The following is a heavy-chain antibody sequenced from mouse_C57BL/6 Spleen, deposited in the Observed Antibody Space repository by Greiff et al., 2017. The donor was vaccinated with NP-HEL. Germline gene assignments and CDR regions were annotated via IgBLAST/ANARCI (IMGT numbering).Heavy chain of an antibody. CDR2: INPSTGGT. Sequence: EVQVVESGPELVKPGASVKISCKASGYSFTGYYMNWVKQSPEKSLEWIGEINPSTGGTTYNQKFKAKATLTVDKSSSTAYMQLKSLTSEDSAVYYCARWEGLLQYFDYWGQGTTLTVSS. J-gene: IGHJ2*01. CDR1: GYSFTGYY. V-gene: IGHV1-42*01. CDR3: ARWEGLLQYFDY. D-gene: IGHD2-3*01.